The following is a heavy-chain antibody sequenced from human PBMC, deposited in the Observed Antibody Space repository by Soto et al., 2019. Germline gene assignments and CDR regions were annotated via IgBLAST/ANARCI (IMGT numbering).Heavy chain of an antibody. CDR3: AKDAVKYFYGSGSYATTFYYGMDV. Sequence: EVQLLESGGGLVQPGGSLRLYCAASGFTFSSYAMTWVRQAPGKGLEWVSAISGSGGRTYYADSVKGRFTISRDNSKNTLYLQMNSLRDEDTAVYYCAKDAVKYFYGSGSYATTFYYGMDVWGQGTTVTVSS. D-gene: IGHD3-10*01. V-gene: IGHV3-23*01. CDR1: GFTFSSYA. J-gene: IGHJ6*02. CDR2: ISGSGGRT.